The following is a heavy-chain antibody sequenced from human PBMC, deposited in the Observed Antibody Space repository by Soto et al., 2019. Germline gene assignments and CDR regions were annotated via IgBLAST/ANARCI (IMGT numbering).Heavy chain of an antibody. CDR2: ISYDGGNK. V-gene: IGHV3-30*18. Sequence: QVQLVESGGGVVQPGRSLRLSCAASGFTFSNYGMHWVRQVPGKGLEWVAVISYDGGNKYYADSAKGRFTISRDDSMNTLYLQMNGWRAEDTAMYYCAKGQWDFDYWGQGTLVTVSS. D-gene: IGHD1-26*01. CDR1: GFTFSNYG. J-gene: IGHJ4*02. CDR3: AKGQWDFDY.